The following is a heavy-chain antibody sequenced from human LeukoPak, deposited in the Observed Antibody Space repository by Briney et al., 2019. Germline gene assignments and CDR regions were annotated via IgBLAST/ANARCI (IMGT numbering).Heavy chain of an antibody. CDR2: IYYSGST. Sequence: SETLSLTCTVSGGSISSSSYYWGWIRQPPGKGLEWIGSIYYSGSTYYNPSLKSRVTISVDTSKNQFSLKLSSVTAADTAVYYCARHEARHQLAHPLLWGQGTLVTVSS. D-gene: IGHD6-13*01. CDR1: GGSISSSSYY. CDR3: ARHEARHQLAHPLL. V-gene: IGHV4-39*01. J-gene: IGHJ4*02.